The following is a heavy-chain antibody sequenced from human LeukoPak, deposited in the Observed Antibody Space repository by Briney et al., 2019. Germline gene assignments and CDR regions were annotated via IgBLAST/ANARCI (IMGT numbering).Heavy chain of an antibody. V-gene: IGHV1-24*01. CDR2: FDPEDGET. CDR1: GYTLTELS. CDR3: ATGYCSSTSCYGSQGDY. Sequence: GASVKVSCKVSGYTLTELSMHWVRQAPGKGLEWMGGFDPEDGETIYAQKFQGRVTTTEDTSTDTAYMELSSLRSEDTAVYYCATGYCSSTSCYGSQGDYWGQGTLVTVSS. J-gene: IGHJ4*02. D-gene: IGHD2-2*01.